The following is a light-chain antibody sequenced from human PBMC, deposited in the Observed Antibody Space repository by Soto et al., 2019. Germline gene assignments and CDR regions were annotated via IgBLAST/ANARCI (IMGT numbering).Light chain of an antibody. V-gene: IGLV2-8*01. CDR3: FSYAGSNNVV. CDR1: SSDVGGNNY. Sequence: QSALTQPPSASGSPGQSVTISCTGTSSDVGGNNYVSWYQQHPGKAPKLMIYEVSKRPSGVPDRFSGSKSGNTASLTVSGLQAEDEADYYCFSYAGSNNVVLGGGTKVTVL. J-gene: IGLJ2*01. CDR2: EVS.